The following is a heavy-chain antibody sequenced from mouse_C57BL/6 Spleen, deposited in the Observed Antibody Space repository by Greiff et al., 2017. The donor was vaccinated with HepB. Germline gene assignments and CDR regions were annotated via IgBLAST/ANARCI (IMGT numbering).Heavy chain of an antibody. V-gene: IGHV1-80*01. Sequence: LQESGAELVKPGASVKISCKASGYAFSSYWMNWVKQRPGKGLEWIGQIYPGDGDTNYNGKFKGKATLTADKSSSTAYMQLSSLTSEDSAVYFCARCGGYGEGMDYWGQGASVTVSS. CDR2: IYPGDGDT. CDR1: GYAFSSYW. J-gene: IGHJ4*01. CDR3: ARCGGYGEGMDY. D-gene: IGHD2-2*01.